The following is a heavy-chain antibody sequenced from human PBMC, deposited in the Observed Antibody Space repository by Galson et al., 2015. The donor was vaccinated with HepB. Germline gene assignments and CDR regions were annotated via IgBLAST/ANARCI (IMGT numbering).Heavy chain of an antibody. CDR1: GSAVISNY. CDR3: TRGFLGGGYYRPDAFDI. D-gene: IGHD1-26*01. Sequence: SLRLSCAVSGSAVISNYLTWVRQAPGKGLEWVSITYSSGNSYYADAVKGRFTISRDNFKNSLHLEMNSLRVEDTAMYYCTRGFLGGGYYRPDAFDIWGLGTMVTVSS. J-gene: IGHJ3*02. V-gene: IGHV3-53*01. CDR2: TYSSGNS.